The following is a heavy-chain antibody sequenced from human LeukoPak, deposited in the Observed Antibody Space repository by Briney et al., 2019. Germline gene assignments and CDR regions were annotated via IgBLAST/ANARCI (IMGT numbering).Heavy chain of an antibody. CDR2: ISYDGSNK. CDR1: GFTFSSYA. Sequence: PGGTLRLSCAASGFTFSSYAMHWVRQAPGKGLEWVAVISYDGSNKYYADSVEGRFTISRDNSKNTLYLQMNSLRAEDTAVYYCARDTGPYQPLLLEEWGQGTLVTVSS. CDR3: ARDTGPYQPLLLEE. V-gene: IGHV3-30*04. J-gene: IGHJ4*02. D-gene: IGHD2-2*01.